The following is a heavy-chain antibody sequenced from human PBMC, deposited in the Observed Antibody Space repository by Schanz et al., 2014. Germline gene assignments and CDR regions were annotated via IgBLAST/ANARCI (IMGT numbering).Heavy chain of an antibody. J-gene: IGHJ2*01. V-gene: IGHV1-2*04. CDR2: INPNSGDT. Sequence: QVQLVQSGAEVKKPESSVNVSCKASGGTFSSYTISWVRQAPGQGLEWMGWINPNSGDTNYAQKFQGWVTMTRDTSISTAYMEVSRLKSDDTAVYYCARLSVAGRPHVNYWYFDLWGRGTLVTVSS. CDR1: GGTFSSYT. D-gene: IGHD6-19*01. CDR3: ARLSVAGRPHVNYWYFDL.